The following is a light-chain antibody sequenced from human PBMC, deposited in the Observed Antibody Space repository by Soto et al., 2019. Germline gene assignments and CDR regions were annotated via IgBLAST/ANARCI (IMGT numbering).Light chain of an antibody. CDR2: AAS. CDR1: QSISSY. J-gene: IGKJ3*01. Sequence: DIQMTQSPSSLSASVGDRVTITCRASQSISSYLNWYQQKPGKAPKLLIYAASSLQSGVPTRFSGSASGTDFTRTISSLQPEDFATYYCQQSYSTPFTFGPGTKVDFK. V-gene: IGKV1-39*01. CDR3: QQSYSTPFT.